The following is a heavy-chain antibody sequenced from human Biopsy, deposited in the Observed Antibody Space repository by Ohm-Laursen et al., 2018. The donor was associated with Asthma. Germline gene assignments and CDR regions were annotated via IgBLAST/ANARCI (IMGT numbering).Heavy chain of an antibody. CDR3: ARVFESSEWGPFYHFGLDV. CDR2: ISSSGSTT. CDR1: GFSFSDYY. V-gene: IGHV3-11*01. D-gene: IGHD6-25*01. J-gene: IGHJ6*02. Sequence: SLRLSCAASGFSFSDYYITWMRQAPGKGLEWVSSISSSGSTTYPAESVKGRFTLSRDNAQKSLFLQMGSLRAEDTAIYYCARVFESSEWGPFYHFGLDVWGQGTTVAVSS.